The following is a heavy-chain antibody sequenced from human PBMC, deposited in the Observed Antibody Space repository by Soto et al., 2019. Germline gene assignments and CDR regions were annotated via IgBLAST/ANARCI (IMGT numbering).Heavy chain of an antibody. V-gene: IGHV2-5*02. CDR2: ISWDGDK. CDR3: AHRPSDYIWGSYPT. Sequence: QITLKESGPTLVKPTQTLTLTCTSSEFSLSSSGVGVAWIRQPPGKALEWLALISWDGDKYYSPSLKNRLSISKDTSENHVVLTLTNVDPVDTGTYFCAHRPSDYIWGSYPTWGQGTLVTVSS. CDR1: EFSLSSSGVG. D-gene: IGHD3-16*01. J-gene: IGHJ5*02.